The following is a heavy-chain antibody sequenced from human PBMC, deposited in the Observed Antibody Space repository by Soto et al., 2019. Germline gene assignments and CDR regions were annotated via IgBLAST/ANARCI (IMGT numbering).Heavy chain of an antibody. CDR2: IHHSGST. V-gene: IGHV4-31*03. D-gene: IGHD3-10*01. Sequence: QVQLQESGPGLVKASQTLSLTCNVSGGSISSGGYYWTWIRQHPGKGLEWIGNIHHSGSTFYNPSLKSRVSISVDTSKNQFSLKLSSVKAADTAVYFCVRGVLSWGQGTLVTVSS. CDR1: GGSISSGGYY. J-gene: IGHJ1*01. CDR3: VRGVLS.